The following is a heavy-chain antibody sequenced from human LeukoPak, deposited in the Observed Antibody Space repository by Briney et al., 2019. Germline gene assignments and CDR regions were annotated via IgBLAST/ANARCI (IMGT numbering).Heavy chain of an antibody. Sequence: SETLSLTCTVSGGSISSSSYYWGWIRQPPGKGLECIGSINNSGGSYYKPSLRSRVAIFVDTSKNQFSLKVSSVTAADRAVYYCARLVGNYYSYYMDVWGKGTTVIVSS. CDR3: ARLVGNYYSYYMDV. D-gene: IGHD3-16*02. V-gene: IGHV4-39*01. J-gene: IGHJ6*03. CDR1: GGSISSSSYY. CDR2: INNSGGS.